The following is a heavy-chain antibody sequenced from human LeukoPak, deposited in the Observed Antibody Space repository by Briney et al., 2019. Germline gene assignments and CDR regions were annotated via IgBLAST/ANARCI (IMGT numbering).Heavy chain of an antibody. CDR2: IYYSGTT. CDR3: ARRSSSWKNWFDP. Sequence: SETLSLTCTVSGGSIDSNSWTWIRQPPGKGLEGIGYIYYSGTTNYNPSLTSRVTMSVDMSKNQFSLTLSSVTAADTAVYYCARRSSSWKNWFDPWGQGTLVTVSS. CDR1: GGSIDSNS. J-gene: IGHJ5*02. D-gene: IGHD6-13*01. V-gene: IGHV4-59*01.